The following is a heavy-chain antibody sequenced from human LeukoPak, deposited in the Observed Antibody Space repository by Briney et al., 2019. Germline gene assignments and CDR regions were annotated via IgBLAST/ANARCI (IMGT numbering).Heavy chain of an antibody. CDR1: GYTFTSYA. Sequence: ASVKVSCKASGYTFTSYAMHWVRQAPGQRLEWMGWINAGNGNTKYSQKLQGRVTITRDTSASTAYMELSSLRSEDTAVYYCARDRDGDYAFDIWGQGTMVTVSS. CDR2: INAGNGNT. V-gene: IGHV1-3*01. D-gene: IGHD4-17*01. CDR3: ARDRDGDYAFDI. J-gene: IGHJ3*02.